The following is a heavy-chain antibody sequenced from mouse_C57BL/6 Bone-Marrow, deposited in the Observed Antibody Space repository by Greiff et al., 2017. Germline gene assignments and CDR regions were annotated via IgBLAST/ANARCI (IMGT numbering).Heavy chain of an antibody. CDR3: SRDDSGSAFAD. Sequence: QVQLQQSGAELAKPGASVKLSCKASGYTFTSYWMHWVKQRPGQGLEWIGYINPSSGYTTYNQKFKDKAPLTADKSSSPAYMQLSSLTYADSAVDYCSRDDSGSAFADWGKGTLVTVSA. CDR2: INPSSGYT. CDR1: GYTFTSYW. J-gene: IGHJ3*01. D-gene: IGHD1-1*01. V-gene: IGHV1-7*01.